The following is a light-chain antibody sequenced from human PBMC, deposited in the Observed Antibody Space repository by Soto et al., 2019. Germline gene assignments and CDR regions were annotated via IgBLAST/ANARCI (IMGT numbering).Light chain of an antibody. V-gene: IGLV2-14*01. CDR1: NSDVGAYNY. J-gene: IGLJ1*01. CDR2: EVS. Sequence: LTQPASVSGSPGQSITISCTGTNSDVGAYNYVSWYQQHPGEAPKLLIYEVSNRPSGVSNRFSGSKSGNTASLTISGLQAEDEADYYCNSHASSPTFVFGSGTKVTVL. CDR3: NSHASSPTFV.